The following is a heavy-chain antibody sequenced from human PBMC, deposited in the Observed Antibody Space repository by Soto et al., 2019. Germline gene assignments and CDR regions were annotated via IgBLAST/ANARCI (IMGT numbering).Heavy chain of an antibody. Sequence: ESGGGVVQPGKSLRLSCSASGFSFGGFGMHWVRQAPGKGLEWVALIWYDGSKKYYADSVKGRFTISRDNSRKTVYLEMTSLRGDDTAVYYCGRALAGVNDACDMWGQGTNVTVSP. V-gene: IGHV3-33*01. CDR2: IWYDGSKK. CDR3: GRALAGVNDACDM. D-gene: IGHD6-13*01. J-gene: IGHJ3*02. CDR1: GFSFGGFG.